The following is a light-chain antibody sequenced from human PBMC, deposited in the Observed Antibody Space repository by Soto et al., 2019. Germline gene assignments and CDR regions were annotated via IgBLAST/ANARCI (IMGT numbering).Light chain of an antibody. Sequence: DIQMTQSPSTLSASVGDRVTITCRASQSISTWLAWYQQKPGKAPKLLIYKASSLESGVPSRFSGSGSGTEFTLTINSLQPDDFATYYCQQYNTYPLTFDGGTTVEIK. CDR3: QQYNTYPLT. CDR1: QSISTW. V-gene: IGKV1-5*03. CDR2: KAS. J-gene: IGKJ4*01.